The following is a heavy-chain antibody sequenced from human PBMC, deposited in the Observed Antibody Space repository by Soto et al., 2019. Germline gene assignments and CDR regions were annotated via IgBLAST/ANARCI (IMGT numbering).Heavy chain of an antibody. J-gene: IGHJ4*02. CDR2: IPSSGNT. V-gene: IGHV4-59*01. Sequence: TSETLSLTCTVSDGSISNFYWSWIRQPPGKGLEWIGYIPSSGNTNYNPSLKSRVSISVDTSKNQFSLNLTSVTAADTGVYYCARAPMVLTRSYFDSWGQGTPVTVSS. D-gene: IGHD3-22*01. CDR1: DGSISNFY. CDR3: ARAPMVLTRSYFDS.